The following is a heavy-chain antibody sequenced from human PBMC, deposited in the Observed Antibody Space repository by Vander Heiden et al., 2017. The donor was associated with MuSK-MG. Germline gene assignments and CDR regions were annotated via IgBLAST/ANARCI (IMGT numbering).Heavy chain of an antibody. V-gene: IGHV1-69*12. CDR1: GGTFSSYA. CDR2: IIPIFGTA. D-gene: IGHD1-1*01. Sequence: QVQLVQSGAEVTKPGSSMKVSCKASGGTFSSYAISWVRQAPGQGLEWMGGIIPIFGTANYAQKFQGRVTITADESTSTAYMELNSLRSEDTAIYYCAREELEPPRHAFDIWGQGTMVTVSS. CDR3: AREELEPPRHAFDI. J-gene: IGHJ3*02.